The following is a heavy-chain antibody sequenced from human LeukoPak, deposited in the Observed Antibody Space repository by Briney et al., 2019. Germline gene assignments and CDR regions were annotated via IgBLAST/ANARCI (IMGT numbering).Heavy chain of an antibody. J-gene: IGHJ3*02. CDR2: IDWDDDK. Sequence: SGPTLVNPTQTLTLTCTFSGFSLSTSGMRVSWIRQPPGKALEWLARIDWDDDKFYSTSLKTRLTISKDTSKNQVVLTMTNTDPVDTATYYCARTYKWWFGAFDIWGQGTMVTVSS. CDR1: GFSLSTSGMR. D-gene: IGHD2-8*01. CDR3: ARTYKWWFGAFDI. V-gene: IGHV2-70*04.